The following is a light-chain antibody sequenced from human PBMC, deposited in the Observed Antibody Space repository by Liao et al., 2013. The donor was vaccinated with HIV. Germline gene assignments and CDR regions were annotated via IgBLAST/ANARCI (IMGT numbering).Light chain of an antibody. CDR3: QAWDNYSWV. CDR1: QLGDGY. V-gene: IGLV3-1*01. J-gene: IGLJ3*02. CDR2: QGN. Sequence: SYKLTQPPSLSVSPGQTANITCSEDQLGDGYASWYQQKPGQSPVLVIFQGNRRPSGIPERFSGANSGNTATLTISGTQTLDEADYYCQAWDNYSWVFGGGTEVTVL.